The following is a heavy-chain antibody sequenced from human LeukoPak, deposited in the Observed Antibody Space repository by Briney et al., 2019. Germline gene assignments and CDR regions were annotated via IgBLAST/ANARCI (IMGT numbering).Heavy chain of an antibody. CDR1: GFTFSNAW. CDR2: IKSKTDGGTT. J-gene: IGHJ4*02. V-gene: IGHV3-15*01. CDR3: TTDNWYSSGWYDDGIDY. D-gene: IGHD6-19*01. Sequence: GGSLRLSCAASGFTFSNAWMSWVRQAPGKGLEWVGRIKSKTDGGTTDHAAPVKGRFTISRDDSKNTLYLQMNSLKTEDTAVYYCTTDNWYSSGWYDDGIDYWGQGTLVTVSS.